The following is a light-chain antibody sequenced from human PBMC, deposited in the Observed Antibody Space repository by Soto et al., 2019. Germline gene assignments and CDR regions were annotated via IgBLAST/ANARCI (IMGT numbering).Light chain of an antibody. J-gene: IGLJ2*01. V-gene: IGLV2-11*01. CDR1: SSDVGGYNY. CDR3: CSYAGSYVV. Sequence: QSALTQPRSVSGSHGQSVTLTCTGTSSDVGGYNYVSWYQQHPGRAPKLMIYDVSKRPSGVPDRFSGSKSGNTASLTISGLQGEDEADYYCCSYAGSYVVFGGGIKLTVL. CDR2: DVS.